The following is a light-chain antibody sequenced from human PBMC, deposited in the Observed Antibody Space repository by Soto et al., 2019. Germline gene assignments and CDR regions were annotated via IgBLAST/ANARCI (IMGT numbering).Light chain of an antibody. V-gene: IGKV3-20*01. J-gene: IGKJ3*01. CDR3: QQYGSSPFT. CDR1: QSVSSCL. Sequence: DIVLTQSPAFLSLSLGDRATISCRASQSVSSCLLACYQQKSDQAPRLLISGASSRATGIPDRFSGSGSGTDFTLTISRLEPEDFAAYYCQQYGSSPFTFGPGTKVDIK. CDR2: GAS.